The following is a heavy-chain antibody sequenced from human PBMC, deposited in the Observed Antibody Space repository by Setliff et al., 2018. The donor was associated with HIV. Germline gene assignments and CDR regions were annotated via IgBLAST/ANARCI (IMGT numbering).Heavy chain of an antibody. J-gene: IGHJ6*03. D-gene: IGHD3-3*01. CDR3: VRGVQSPPHYSYYYMDV. CDR2: IIPILGVA. Sequence: SVKVSCKASRSTFNSHTINWVRQAPGQGLDWMGRIIPILGVANYAQRFQGKVTITADKSTSTAYMELTSLRFDDKAMYYCVRGVQSPPHYSYYYMDVWGEGTMVTVSS. V-gene: IGHV1-69*02. CDR1: RSTFNSHT.